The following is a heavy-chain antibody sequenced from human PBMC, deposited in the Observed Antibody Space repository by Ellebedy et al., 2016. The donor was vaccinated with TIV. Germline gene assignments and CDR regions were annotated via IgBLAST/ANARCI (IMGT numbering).Heavy chain of an antibody. D-gene: IGHD6-13*01. Sequence: PGGSLRLSCAASGFTFSDYWMNWVRQAPGKGLEWVAHIKQDGSEKYYVDSVKGRFTISRDNAENSLYLQMNSLRAEDTAVYYCARRGLAAGGTLLYYWGQGTLVTVSS. CDR1: GFTFSDYW. J-gene: IGHJ4*02. CDR2: IKQDGSEK. CDR3: ARRGLAAGGTLLYY. V-gene: IGHV3-7*03.